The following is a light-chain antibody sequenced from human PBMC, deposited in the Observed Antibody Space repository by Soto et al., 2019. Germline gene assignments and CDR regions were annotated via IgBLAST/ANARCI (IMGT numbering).Light chain of an antibody. J-gene: IGKJ4*01. V-gene: IGKV3-15*01. CDR1: QSVTTN. Sequence: ETVTTQSPATLSVSPGERVILSCRTSQSVTTNLAWYQQKPGRAPRLLIYGASIRATGIPARFSGSGSGTDFTLTISSLQSEVIAVYYCQQYNNWPPLTFGGGTKVEIK. CDR3: QQYNNWPPLT. CDR2: GAS.